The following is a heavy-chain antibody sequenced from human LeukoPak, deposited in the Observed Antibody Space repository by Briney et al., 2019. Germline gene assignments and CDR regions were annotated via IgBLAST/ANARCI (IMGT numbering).Heavy chain of an antibody. CDR1: GLSLSNSGVG. D-gene: IGHD3-10*01. CDR3: AHKISRVVGYYFDY. Sequence: SAPTLVNPTQTLTLNCTFSGLSLSNSGVGGEWIRQHPGKALEWLALIYWVDHERYSPSLKSGHTITKDTSKNQVVLTMTIMDPVDTATYYCAHKISRVVGYYFDYWGQGTLVTVSS. CDR2: IYWVDHE. V-gene: IGHV2-5*02. J-gene: IGHJ4*02.